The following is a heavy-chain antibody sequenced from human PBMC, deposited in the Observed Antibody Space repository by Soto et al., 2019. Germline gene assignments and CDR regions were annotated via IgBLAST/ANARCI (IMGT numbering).Heavy chain of an antibody. CDR3: ARLYSNYEVVEY. CDR1: GGSISSYY. Sequence: SETLSLTCTVSGGSISSYYWSWIRQPPGKGLEWIGYIYYSGSTNYNPSLKSRVTISVDTSKNQFSLKLSSVTAADTAVYYCARLYSNYEVVEYWGQGTLVTVSS. D-gene: IGHD4-4*01. V-gene: IGHV4-59*08. CDR2: IYYSGST. J-gene: IGHJ4*02.